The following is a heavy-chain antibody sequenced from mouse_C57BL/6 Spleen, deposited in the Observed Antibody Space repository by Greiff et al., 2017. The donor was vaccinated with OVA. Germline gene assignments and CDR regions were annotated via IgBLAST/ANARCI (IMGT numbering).Heavy chain of an antibody. CDR3: ARFGAPYDYDGAWFAY. CDR1: GYAFSSSW. D-gene: IGHD2-4*01. CDR2: IYPGDGDT. Sequence: VHLVESGPELVKPGASVKISCKASGYAFSSSWMNWVKQRPGKGLEWIGRIYPGDGDTNYNGKFKGKATLTADKSSSTAYMQLSSLTSEDSAVYFCARFGAPYDYDGAWFAYWGQGTLVTVSA. J-gene: IGHJ3*01. V-gene: IGHV1-82*01.